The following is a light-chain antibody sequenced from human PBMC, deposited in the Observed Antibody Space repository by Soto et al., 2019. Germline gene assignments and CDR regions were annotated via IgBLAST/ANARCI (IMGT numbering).Light chain of an antibody. CDR2: DVS. V-gene: IGLV2-14*01. J-gene: IGLJ2*01. CDR3: SSYTSSSTSVV. Sequence: ALTQPASVSGSPGQSITISCTGTSSDVGGYNYVSWYQQHPGKAPKLMIYDVSNRPSGVSNRFSGSKSGNTASLTISGLQAEDEADYYCSSYTSSSTSVVFGGGTKVTVL. CDR1: SSDVGGYNY.